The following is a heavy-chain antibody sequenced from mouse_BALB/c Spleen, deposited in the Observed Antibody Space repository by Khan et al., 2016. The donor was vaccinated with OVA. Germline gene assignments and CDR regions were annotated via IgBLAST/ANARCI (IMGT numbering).Heavy chain of an antibody. CDR3: ARGGYGGFAY. CDR1: GYTFTSYD. D-gene: IGHD2-14*01. J-gene: IGHJ3*01. V-gene: IGHV1-85*01. Sequence: QVQLKESGAELVKPGASVKLSCKASGYTFTSYDINWVRQRPEQGLEWIGWMFPGDGSTKYNENFKGKATLTTDKSSSTAYMQLSRLTSEDSGAYCCARGGYGGFAYWGQGTLVTVSA. CDR2: MFPGDGST.